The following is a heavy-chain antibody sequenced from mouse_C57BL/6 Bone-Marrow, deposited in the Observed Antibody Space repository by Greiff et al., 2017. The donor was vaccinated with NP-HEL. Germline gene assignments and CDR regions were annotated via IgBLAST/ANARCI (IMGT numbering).Heavy chain of an antibody. CDR3: ARPTLDYGSGNFGG. J-gene: IGHJ2*01. Sequence: EVHLVESGGGLVKPGGSLKLSCAASGFTFSDYGMHWVRQAPEKGLEWVAYISSGSSTLYYAATVKGRFPISRDHAKNTQFLQMTSVRSEDTAMYYYARPTLDYGSGNFGGWGKGTTLTVSS. D-gene: IGHD1-1*01. CDR1: GFTFSDYG. CDR2: ISSGSSTL. V-gene: IGHV5-17*01.